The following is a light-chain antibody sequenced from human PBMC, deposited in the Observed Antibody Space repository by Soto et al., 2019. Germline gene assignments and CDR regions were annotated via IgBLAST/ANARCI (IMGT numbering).Light chain of an antibody. J-gene: IGLJ2*01. CDR3: VAWDNGLSAVV. CDR2: DNN. Sequence: QAVVTQPPSVSAAPGQKVTISCSGSSSNIGENDVFWYQQLPVAAPKLLIYDNNKRPSGIPDRFSGSKSGTSATLGITGLQTGDEADYYCVAWDNGLSAVVFGGGTKLTVL. CDR1: SSNIGEND. V-gene: IGLV1-51*01.